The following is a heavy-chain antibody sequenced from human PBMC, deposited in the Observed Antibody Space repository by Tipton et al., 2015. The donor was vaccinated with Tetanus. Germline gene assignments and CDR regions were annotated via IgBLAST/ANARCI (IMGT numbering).Heavy chain of an antibody. CDR3: AASVLRWFPP. J-gene: IGHJ5*02. Sequence: TLSLTCAVHGGSFRDYFWSWMRQSPGKGLEWIGEVNYVGSTNYNPSLKSRVTMSVDASKKQLSLKLSSVTAADTAVYYCAASVLRWFPPWGQGTLVTVSS. CDR2: VNYVGST. D-gene: IGHD2/OR15-2a*01. V-gene: IGHV4-34*01. CDR1: GGSFRDYF.